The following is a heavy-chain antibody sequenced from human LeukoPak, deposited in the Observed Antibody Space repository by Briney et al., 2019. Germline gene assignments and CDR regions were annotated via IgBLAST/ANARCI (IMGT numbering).Heavy chain of an antibody. V-gene: IGHV1-8*01. CDR2: MNPNSGNT. CDR3: ARGWIVVVPAAMRGGIWFDP. J-gene: IGHJ5*02. D-gene: IGHD2-2*01. Sequence: GASVKVSCKASGYTFTSYDINWVRQATGQGLEWMGWMNPNSGNTGYAQKFQGRVTMTRNTSISTAYMELSSLRSEDTAVYYCARGWIVVVPAAMRGGIWFDPWGQGTLVTVSS. CDR1: GYTFTSYD.